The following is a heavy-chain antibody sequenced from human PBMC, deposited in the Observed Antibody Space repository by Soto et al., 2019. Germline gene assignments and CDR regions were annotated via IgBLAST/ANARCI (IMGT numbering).Heavy chain of an antibody. CDR2: IYYSGST. CDR1: GGSISSYY. J-gene: IGHJ6*03. D-gene: IGHD2-2*01. Sequence: SETLSLTCTVSGGSISSYYWSWIRQPPGKGLEWIGYIYYSGSTNYNPSLKSRVTISVDTSKNQFSLKLSSVTAADTAVYYCARASRVPPSSYYMDIWGKGTTVTVSS. CDR3: ARASRVPPSSYYMDI. V-gene: IGHV4-59*01.